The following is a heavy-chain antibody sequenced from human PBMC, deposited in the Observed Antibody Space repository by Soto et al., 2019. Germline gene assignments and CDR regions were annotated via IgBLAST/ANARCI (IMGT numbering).Heavy chain of an antibody. V-gene: IGHV3-48*01. CDR2: ISSSSSTI. Sequence: EVHLVESGGGLVQPGGSLRLSCAASGFTFSSYSMNWVRQAPGKGLEWVSYISSSSSTIYYADSVKGRFTISRDNAKNSLYLQMNSLRAEDTAVYYCARDRGLVLDYWGQGTLVTVSS. D-gene: IGHD6-19*01. J-gene: IGHJ4*02. CDR1: GFTFSSYS. CDR3: ARDRGLVLDY.